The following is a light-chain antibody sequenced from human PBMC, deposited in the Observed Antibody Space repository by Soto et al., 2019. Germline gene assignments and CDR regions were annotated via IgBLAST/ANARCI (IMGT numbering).Light chain of an antibody. V-gene: IGLV1-44*01. CDR3: ASYAGTKLFV. Sequence: QSVLTQPPSASGTPGQRVTISCSGTSSNIGTYTVNWYQQLPGTAPKLLIYTDYQRPSGVPDRFSGSKSGTSASLAINGLHSEDEADYYCASYAGTKLFVFGSGTQLTVL. CDR1: SSNIGTYT. J-gene: IGLJ7*01. CDR2: TDY.